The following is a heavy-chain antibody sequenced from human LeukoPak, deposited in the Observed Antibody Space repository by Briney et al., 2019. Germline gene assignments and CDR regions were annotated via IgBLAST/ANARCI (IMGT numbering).Heavy chain of an antibody. J-gene: IGHJ4*02. CDR1: GFTFSSYW. D-gene: IGHD3-22*01. CDR3: TPYYYDSSGYYEPIYD. Sequence: PGGSLRLSCAASGFTFSSYWMSWVRQAPGKGLEWVGRIRSKANSYATAYAASVKGRFTISRDDSKNTAYLQMNSLKTEDTAVYYCTPYYYDSSGYYEPIYDWGQGTLVTVSS. V-gene: IGHV3-73*01. CDR2: IRSKANSYAT.